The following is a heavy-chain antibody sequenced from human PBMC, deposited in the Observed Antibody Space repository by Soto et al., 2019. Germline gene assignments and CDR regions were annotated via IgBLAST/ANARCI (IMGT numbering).Heavy chain of an antibody. CDR1: GYTFSDYR. J-gene: IGHJ6*02. CDR2: NNPKSDGT. Sequence: ASVKVSWKDFGYTFSDYRIYWVRQAPGQGLEWMGRNNPKSDGTALAQSFQGRVAMARDTSISTVYMEVFSLRCDDTAVYYCARGVSTDCSTGVCTLNENYHWDVWGQGNTVTVS. V-gene: IGHV1-2*02. D-gene: IGHD1-1*01. CDR3: ARGVSTDCSTGVCTLNENYHWDV.